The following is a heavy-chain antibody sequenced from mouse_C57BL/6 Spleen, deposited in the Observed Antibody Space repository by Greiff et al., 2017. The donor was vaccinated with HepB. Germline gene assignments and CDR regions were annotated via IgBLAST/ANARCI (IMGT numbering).Heavy chain of an antibody. CDR1: GYTFTSYW. CDR2: IHPNSGST. Sequence: QVQLQQPGAELVKPGASVKLSCKASGYTFTSYWMHWVKQRPGQGLEWIGMIHPNSGSTNYNEKFKSKATLTVDKSSSTAYMQLSSLTSEDSAVYYCASSSWDGYAMDYWGQGTSVTVSS. CDR3: ASSSWDGYAMDY. V-gene: IGHV1-64*01. D-gene: IGHD4-1*01. J-gene: IGHJ4*01.